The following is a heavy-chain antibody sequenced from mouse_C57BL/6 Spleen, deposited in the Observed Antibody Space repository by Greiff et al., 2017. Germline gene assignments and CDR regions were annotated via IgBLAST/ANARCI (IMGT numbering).Heavy chain of an antibody. CDR3: AREDGSSLDY. Sequence: EVKLQESGPGLVKPSQSLSLTCSVTGYSITSGYYWNWIRQFPGNKLEWMGYISYDGSNNYNPSLKNRISSTRDTSKNQFFLKLNSVTTEDTATYYCAREDGSSLDYWGQGTTLTVSS. V-gene: IGHV3-6*01. CDR1: GYSITSGYY. J-gene: IGHJ2*01. D-gene: IGHD1-1*01. CDR2: ISYDGSN.